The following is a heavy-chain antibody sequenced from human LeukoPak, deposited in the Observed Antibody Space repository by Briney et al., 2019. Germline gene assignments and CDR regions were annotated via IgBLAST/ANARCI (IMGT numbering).Heavy chain of an antibody. V-gene: IGHV3-33*08. J-gene: IGHJ4*02. D-gene: IGHD6-19*01. CDR3: AREYSSGWYFDS. CDR1: GFTFSSYG. CDR2: IWYDGSNT. Sequence: GGSLRLSCAASGFTFSSYGMHWVRQAPGKGLEWVAVIWYDGSNTYYADSVKGRLTISRDNSKNTLYLQLNSLRAEDTAVYYCAREYSSGWYFDSWGQGTLVTVSS.